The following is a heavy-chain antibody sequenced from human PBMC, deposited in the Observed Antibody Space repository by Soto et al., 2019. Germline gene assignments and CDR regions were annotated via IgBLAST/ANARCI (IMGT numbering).Heavy chain of an antibody. CDR2: INAGNGNT. Sequence: QVQLVQSGAEVKKPGASVKVSCKASGYTFTSYAMHWVRQAPGQRLEWIGWINAGNGNTKNSQKFQGRVTITRDTSASTAYMELSSLRSEDTAVYYCARVDRTVPIDYWGQGTLVTVSS. V-gene: IGHV1-3*01. CDR1: GYTFTSYA. D-gene: IGHD4-4*01. J-gene: IGHJ4*02. CDR3: ARVDRTVPIDY.